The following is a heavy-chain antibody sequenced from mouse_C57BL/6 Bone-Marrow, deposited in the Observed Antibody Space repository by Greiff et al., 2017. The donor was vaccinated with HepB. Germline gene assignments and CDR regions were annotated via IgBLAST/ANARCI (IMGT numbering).Heavy chain of an antibody. CDR2: IYPGGGYT. D-gene: IGHD1-1*02. CDR3: AREPYGDAMDY. V-gene: IGHV1-63*01. J-gene: IGHJ4*01. Sequence: VQVVESGAELVRPGTSVKMSCKASGYTFTNYWIGWAKQRPGHGLEWIGDIYPGGGYTNYNEKFKGKATLTADKSSSTAYMQFSSLTSEDSAIYYCAREPYGDAMDYWGQGTSVTVSS. CDR1: GYTFTNYW.